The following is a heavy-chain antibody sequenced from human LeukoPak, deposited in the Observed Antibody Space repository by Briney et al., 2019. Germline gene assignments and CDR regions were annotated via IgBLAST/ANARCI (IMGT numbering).Heavy chain of an antibody. V-gene: IGHV3-49*04. Sequence: GGSLRLSCTASGFTFRDYAMSWVRQAPGKGLEWVGFIRSKAYGGTTEYAASVKGRFTISRDDSKSIAYLQMSSLKTEDTAVYYCTRPSYSGYDQRPIDYWGQGTLVTVSS. CDR2: IRSKAYGGTT. D-gene: IGHD5-12*01. J-gene: IGHJ4*02. CDR1: GFTFRDYA. CDR3: TRPSYSGYDQRPIDY.